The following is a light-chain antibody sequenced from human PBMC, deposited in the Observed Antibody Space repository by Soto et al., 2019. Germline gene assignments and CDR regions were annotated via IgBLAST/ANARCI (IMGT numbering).Light chain of an antibody. V-gene: IGKV3-20*01. CDR1: QSVSSTY. CDR3: QQYNYLIT. J-gene: IGKJ5*01. CDR2: GVS. Sequence: EIVLTLSPGTLSLSPGEGATLSCRASQSVSSTYLAWYQQKAGQAPRLLIYGVSSRATGIPDRFSGSGSGTDFTLTISRLEPEDFAVYFCQQYNYLITFGQRTRLAI.